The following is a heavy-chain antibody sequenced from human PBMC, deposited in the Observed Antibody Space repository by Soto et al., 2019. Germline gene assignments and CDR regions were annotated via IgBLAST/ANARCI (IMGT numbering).Heavy chain of an antibody. CDR3: ARLDCSGGSCYFGEDAFDI. CDR1: GGSISSYY. Sequence: QVQLQESGPGLVKPSETLSLTCTVSGGSISSYYWSWIRQPPGKGLEWIGYIYYSGSTNYNPSLKSRFTISVDTSMNQLSLKLSSVSAADTAVYYCARLDCSGGSCYFGEDAFDIWGQGTMVTVSS. J-gene: IGHJ3*02. V-gene: IGHV4-59*08. D-gene: IGHD2-15*01. CDR2: IYYSGST.